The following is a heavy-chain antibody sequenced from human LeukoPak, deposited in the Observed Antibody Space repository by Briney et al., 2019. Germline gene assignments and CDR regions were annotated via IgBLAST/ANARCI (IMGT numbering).Heavy chain of an antibody. D-gene: IGHD3-10*01. V-gene: IGHV3-7*01. Sequence: HPGGSLRLSCAASGFMLRNYCMPWVRQAPGKGVAGVANINQKGSEKSYVDSVKARCTISRNNAENSLYLQISSLRAEDTAVYYCARVEGDTYGSGTYHGYFDYSGQGTLVTVSS. J-gene: IGHJ4*02. CDR3: ARVEGDTYGSGTYHGYFDY. CDR2: INQKGSEK. CDR1: GFMLRNYC.